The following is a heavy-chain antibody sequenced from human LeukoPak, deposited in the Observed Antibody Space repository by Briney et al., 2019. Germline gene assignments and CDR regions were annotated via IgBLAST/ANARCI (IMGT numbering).Heavy chain of an antibody. D-gene: IGHD3-16*02. J-gene: IGHJ5*02. CDR1: GYTLTSYD. V-gene: IGHV1-8*01. Sequence: ASVKVSCKASGYTLTSYDINWVRQATGQGLEWMGWMNPNSGNTGYAQKFQGRVTMTRNTSISTAYMELSSLRSEDTAVYYCARESKPDPYDYVWGSYLPWGQGTLVTVSS. CDR2: MNPNSGNT. CDR3: ARESKPDPYDYVWGSYLP.